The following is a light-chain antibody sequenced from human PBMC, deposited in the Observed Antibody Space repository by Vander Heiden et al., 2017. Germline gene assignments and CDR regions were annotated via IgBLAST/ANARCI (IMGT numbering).Light chain of an antibody. CDR1: QRVSSY. Sequence: ELVFTQFPALQSVSHRARATISCSASQRVSSYLAWYQQKPGQAPRLLIYDASNRTTGIPARFSGSGSGTDFTLTISSLEPEDFAVYYCQQRSNWPLTFGGGTKVEIK. V-gene: IGKV3-11*01. CDR3: QQRSNWPLT. CDR2: DAS. J-gene: IGKJ4*01.